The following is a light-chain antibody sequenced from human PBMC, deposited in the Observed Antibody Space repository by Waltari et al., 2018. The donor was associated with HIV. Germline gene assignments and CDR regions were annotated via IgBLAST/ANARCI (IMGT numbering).Light chain of an antibody. Sequence: QSALTQPPSVSGSLGQSVTISCTGTSSDIGAYNRLSWYQQSPGTAPKLRMYEVTHRPAGVPVRFAVSKSGNTASLTISGLQADDEADYYCSSYTTSSTWVFGRGTEWTVL. CDR3: SSYTTSSTWV. CDR1: SSDIGAYNR. CDR2: EVT. V-gene: IGLV2-18*02. J-gene: IGLJ3*02.